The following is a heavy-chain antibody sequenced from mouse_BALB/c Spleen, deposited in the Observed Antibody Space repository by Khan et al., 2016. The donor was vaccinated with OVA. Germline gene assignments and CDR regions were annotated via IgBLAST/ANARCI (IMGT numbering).Heavy chain of an antibody. V-gene: IGHV3-2*02. CDR1: GYSITSDYA. D-gene: IGHD2-3*01. J-gene: IGHJ4*01. CDR2: ISYSGST. Sequence: EVQLQESGPGLVKPSQSLSLTCTVTGYSITSDYAWNWIRQFPGNKLEWMGYISYSGSTNYKPSIKSRISITRDTSKNQFFLQLNSVTTEDTATYYCARDGSRYNYAMDYWGQGTSVTVSS. CDR3: ARDGSRYNYAMDY.